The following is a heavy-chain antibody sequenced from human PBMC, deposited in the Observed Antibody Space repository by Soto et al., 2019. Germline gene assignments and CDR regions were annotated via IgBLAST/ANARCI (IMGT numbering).Heavy chain of an antibody. CDR1: GFTFSSFA. J-gene: IGHJ4*02. CDR3: AKEFRSWNYFDY. Sequence: PGGSLRLSCAASGFTFSSFAMHWVRQAPGRGLEWVTLISYDGSEEYYADSVKGRFTISRDDSQNTVHLQMNSLRAEDTAVYYCAKEFRSWNYFDYWGQGTLVTVSS. D-gene: IGHD2-15*01. V-gene: IGHV3-30-3*01. CDR2: ISYDGSEE.